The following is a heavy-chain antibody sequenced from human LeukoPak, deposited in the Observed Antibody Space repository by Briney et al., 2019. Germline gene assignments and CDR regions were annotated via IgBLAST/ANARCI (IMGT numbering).Heavy chain of an antibody. J-gene: IGHJ4*02. V-gene: IGHV1-18*01. CDR1: GYTFTSYG. CDR3: ARDIAIAVAGDFDY. Sequence: SVKVSCKASGYTFTSYGISWVRQAPGQGLEWVGWISAYNGNTNYAQKLQGRVTMTTDTSTSTAYMELRSLRSDDTAVYYCARDIAIAVAGDFDYWGQGTLVTVSS. D-gene: IGHD6-19*01. CDR2: ISAYNGNT.